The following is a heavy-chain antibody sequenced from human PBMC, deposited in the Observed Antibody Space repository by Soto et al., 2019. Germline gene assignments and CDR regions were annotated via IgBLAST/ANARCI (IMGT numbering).Heavy chain of an antibody. J-gene: IGHJ4*02. CDR2: IKPHSGAT. Sequence: ASVKVSCKASGYIFSANYIHWVRQAPGQGLEWLGWIKPHSGATNYAQKFLGRVTMSADTSASTAYMDLARLKSDDTAVYYCARAQGRAAAGPAAFDYWGQGTLVTVSS. D-gene: IGHD6-13*01. V-gene: IGHV1-2*02. CDR3: ARAQGRAAAGPAAFDY. CDR1: GYIFSANY.